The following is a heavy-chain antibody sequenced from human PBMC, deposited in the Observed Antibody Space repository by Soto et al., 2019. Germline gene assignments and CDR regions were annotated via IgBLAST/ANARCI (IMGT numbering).Heavy chain of an antibody. CDR2: ISGSGDRT. J-gene: IGHJ4*02. CDR3: VKERSGHSYADS. V-gene: IGHV3-23*01. D-gene: IGHD5-18*01. Sequence: SGGGLVQPGGSLRLSCAASGFTFSNYAMSWLRQPPGKGLEWVSAISGSGDRTYYADSVKGRFTISRDNSKNTLYLQMNSLRAEDSAVYYCVKERSGHSYADSWGQGTLVTVSS. CDR1: GFTFSNYA.